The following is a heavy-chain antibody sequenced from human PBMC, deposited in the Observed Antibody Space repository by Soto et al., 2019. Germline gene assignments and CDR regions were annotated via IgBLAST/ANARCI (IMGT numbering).Heavy chain of an antibody. CDR2: IIPIFGTA. V-gene: IGHV1-69*13. J-gene: IGHJ5*02. Sequence: SVKVSCKASGGTFSSYAISWVRQAPGQGLEWMGGIIPIFGTANYAQKFQGRVTITADESTSTAYMELSSLRSEDTAVYYCARDRDGIAAQNWFDPWGQGTLVTVSS. CDR1: GGTFSSYA. CDR3: ARDRDGIAAQNWFDP. D-gene: IGHD6-6*01.